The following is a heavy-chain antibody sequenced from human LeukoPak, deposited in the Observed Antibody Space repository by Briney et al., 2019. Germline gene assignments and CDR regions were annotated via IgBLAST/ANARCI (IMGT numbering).Heavy chain of an antibody. J-gene: IGHJ4*02. V-gene: IGHV3-9*03. CDR3: AKDGGGGITGSFDY. CDR1: GFTFDDYA. D-gene: IGHD1-20*01. Sequence: SGGSLRLSCAASGFTFDDYAMHWVRQAPGKGLEWVSGISWNSGSIGYADSVKGRFTISRDNAKNSLYLQMNSLRAEDMALYYCAKDGGGGITGSFDYWGQGTLVTVSS. CDR2: ISWNSGSI.